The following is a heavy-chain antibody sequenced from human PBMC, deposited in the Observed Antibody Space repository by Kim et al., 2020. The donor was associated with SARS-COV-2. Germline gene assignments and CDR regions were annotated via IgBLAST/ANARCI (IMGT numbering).Heavy chain of an antibody. CDR2: INPYGTAT. V-gene: IGHV3-74*01. Sequence: GGSLRLSCAASGFTFSSNWMHWVRQVPGKELVWVSRINPYGTATNYADSVKGRFTISRDNAKNTLYLQMNSLRAEDTAVYYCAAVGYFDLWGRGTLVTVS. J-gene: IGHJ2*01. CDR3: AAVGYFDL. CDR1: GFTFSSNW.